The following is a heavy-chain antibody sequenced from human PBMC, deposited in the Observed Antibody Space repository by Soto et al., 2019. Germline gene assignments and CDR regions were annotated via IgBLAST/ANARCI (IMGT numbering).Heavy chain of an antibody. CDR1: GGTFSSYA. D-gene: IGHD6-6*01. Sequence: SVKVSCKASGGTFSSYAISWVRQAPGQGLEWMGGIIPIFGTANYAQKFQGRVTITADESTSTAYMELSSLRSEDTAVYYCARGPPLPYSSSSGFHYYYYGMDVWGQGTTVTVS. V-gene: IGHV1-69*13. J-gene: IGHJ6*02. CDR3: ARGPPLPYSSSSGFHYYYYGMDV. CDR2: IIPIFGTA.